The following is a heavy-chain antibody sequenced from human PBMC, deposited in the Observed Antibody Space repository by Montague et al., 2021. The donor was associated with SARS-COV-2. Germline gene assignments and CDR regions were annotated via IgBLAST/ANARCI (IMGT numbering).Heavy chain of an antibody. Sequence: SLRLSCAASGFTFRSYWLHCVRQVPGRGPVWLSRIKPDGTSTHYAASVKGRFIISRDNARNPLSLQMTNMRADDTAIYYCVRPLWFGDSDYYFESWGQGTLVTVSS. CDR1: GFTFRSYW. J-gene: IGHJ4*02. V-gene: IGHV3-74*01. D-gene: IGHD3-10*01. CDR2: IKPDGTST. CDR3: VRPLWFGDSDYYFES.